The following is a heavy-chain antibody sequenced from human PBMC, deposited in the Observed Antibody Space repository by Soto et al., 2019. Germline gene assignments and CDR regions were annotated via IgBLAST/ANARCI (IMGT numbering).Heavy chain of an antibody. J-gene: IGHJ6*02. CDR1: GDSDLFNTYW. CDR2: VFPGDSDT. Sequence: GESLKISCKASGDSDLFNTYWIGWVRQRPGNGLEWMGIVFPGDSDTRYSPSFKGQVTISADKYTTTAYLQWSSLKPSDTAIYYCARNKTSSDRRWSSLGLDVWGQGTTVTVSS. V-gene: IGHV5-51*01. D-gene: IGHD3-22*01. CDR3: ARNKTSSDRRWSSLGLDV.